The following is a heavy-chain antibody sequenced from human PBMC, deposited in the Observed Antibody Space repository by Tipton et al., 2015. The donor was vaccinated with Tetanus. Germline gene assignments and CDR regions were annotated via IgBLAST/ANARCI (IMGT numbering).Heavy chain of an antibody. Sequence: TLSLTCAVYGGSFSGYYWSWIRQPPGKGLEWIGEINHSGSTNYNPSLKSRVTISVDTSKNQFSLKLSSVTAADTAVYYCARGRSYRGNQLWWPWGQGSLVTFSS. CDR2: INHSGST. CDR1: GGSFSGYY. V-gene: IGHV4-34*01. D-gene: IGHD5-18*01. CDR3: ARGRSYRGNQLWWP. J-gene: IGHJ5*02.